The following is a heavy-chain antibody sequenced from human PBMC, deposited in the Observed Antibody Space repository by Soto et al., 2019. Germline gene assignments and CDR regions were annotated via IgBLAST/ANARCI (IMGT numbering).Heavy chain of an antibody. CDR3: ARDRKQLVVYYYYYCGMDV. CDR2: INHSGST. V-gene: IGHV4-34*01. J-gene: IGHJ6*02. CDR1: GGSFSGYY. Sequence: SETLSLTCAVYGGSFSGYYWSWIRQPPGKGLEWIGEINHSGSTNYNPSLKSRVTISVDTSKNQFSLKLSSVTAADTAVYYCARDRKQLVVYYYYYCGMDVWGQGTTVTVSS. D-gene: IGHD6-6*01.